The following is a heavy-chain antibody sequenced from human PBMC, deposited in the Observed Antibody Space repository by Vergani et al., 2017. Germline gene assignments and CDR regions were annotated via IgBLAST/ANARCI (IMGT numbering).Heavy chain of an antibody. J-gene: IGHJ4*02. Sequence: QVQLVESGGGVVQPGRSLRLSCAASGFTFSSYAMHWVRQAPGKGLEWVAVISYDGSNKYYADSVKGRFTISRDNSKNTLYLQMNSLRAEDTAVYYCAKDRGYSSGFPGAVDYWGQGTLVTVSS. CDR3: AKDRGYSSGFPGAVDY. D-gene: IGHD6-19*01. CDR2: ISYDGSNK. V-gene: IGHV3-30*04. CDR1: GFTFSSYA.